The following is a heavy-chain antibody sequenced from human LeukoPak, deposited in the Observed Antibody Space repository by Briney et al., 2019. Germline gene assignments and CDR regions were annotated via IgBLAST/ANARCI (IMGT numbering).Heavy chain of an antibody. CDR3: ARSGCSGDCSVDH. CDR2: INSEGSST. V-gene: IGHV3-74*01. CDR1: GFTFSNYW. Sequence: GGSLRLSCAASGFTFSNYWMHWVRQIPGKGLVWVSRINSEGSSTSDADFVKGRFTISRDNAKNTLFLQMNSLRAEDTAVYYCARSGCSGDCSVDHWGQGTLVTVSS. J-gene: IGHJ4*02. D-gene: IGHD2-21*02.